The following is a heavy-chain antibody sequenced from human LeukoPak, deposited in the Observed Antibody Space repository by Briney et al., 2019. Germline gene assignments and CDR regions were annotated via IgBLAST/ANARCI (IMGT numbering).Heavy chain of an antibody. J-gene: IGHJ1*01. V-gene: IGHV4-59*02. CDR1: GASVSSYY. Sequence: PSETLSLTCTVSGASVSSYYWSWIRQAPGKGLEWIGYIYYSGSTNYNPSLKSRITISVDTSKNQFSLRLSSVTAADTAVYFCAMGFWYEEYFQHWGQGSLVIVSS. CDR3: AMGFWYEEYFQH. CDR2: IYYSGST. D-gene: IGHD6-13*01.